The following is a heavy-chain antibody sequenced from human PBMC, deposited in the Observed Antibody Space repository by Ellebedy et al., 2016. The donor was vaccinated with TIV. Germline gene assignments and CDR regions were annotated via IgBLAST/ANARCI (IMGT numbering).Heavy chain of an antibody. V-gene: IGHV4-39*01. CDR2: IYYPGST. J-gene: IGHJ5*02. D-gene: IGHD3-10*01. CDR3: ARWFGDLLYVRWFDP. Sequence: GSLRLSCTVSGASISRSGYYWGWLRQHPGKGLEWIGSIYYPGSTDYNPSLKSRFAISADKSKNPLSLRLSSVTAADTAVYYCARWFGDLLYVRWFDPWGQGTLVTVSS. CDR1: GASISRSGYY.